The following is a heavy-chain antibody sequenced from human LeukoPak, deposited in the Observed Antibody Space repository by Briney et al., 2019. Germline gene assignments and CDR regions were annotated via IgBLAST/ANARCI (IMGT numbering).Heavy chain of an antibody. J-gene: IGHJ6*04. D-gene: IGHD3-16*01. CDR2: IKQDGSEK. Sequence: GGSLRLSCVASGFTFSSRDWMTGVRQAPGKGLEGVANIKQDGSEKNYVDSVKGRFTISRDNAKNTLYLQMNTLRAEDTAVYYCAKPTWGAFPRQMDVWGKGTTVTISS. V-gene: IGHV3-7*03. CDR3: AKPTWGAFPRQMDV. CDR1: GFTFSSRDW.